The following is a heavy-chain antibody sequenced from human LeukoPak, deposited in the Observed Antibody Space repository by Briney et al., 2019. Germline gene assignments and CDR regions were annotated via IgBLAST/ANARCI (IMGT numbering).Heavy chain of an antibody. V-gene: IGHV3-23*01. Sequence: GSLRLSCAASGITFSSYAMSWVRQAPGKGLEWVPVISGSGGTTYYADSVKGRFTISRDNSKNTLYLQMSSLRAEDTAVYYCAKKAGSRTDQYPLDYWGQGTLVTVSS. CDR2: ISGSGGTT. CDR3: AKKAGSRTDQYPLDY. J-gene: IGHJ4*02. CDR1: GITFSSYA. D-gene: IGHD2-15*01.